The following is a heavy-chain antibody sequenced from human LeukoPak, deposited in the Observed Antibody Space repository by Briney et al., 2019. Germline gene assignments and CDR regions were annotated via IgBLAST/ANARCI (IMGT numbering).Heavy chain of an antibody. CDR3: ARGGGCRSTSCDFDH. CDR1: GASISSLY. D-gene: IGHD2-2*01. J-gene: IGHJ4*02. V-gene: IGHV4-59*11. CDR2: ISNSGSS. Sequence: PSETLSLTCTVSGASISSLYWNWIRQPPGKGLEWIGYISNSGSSSYNPSLNSRVTISIDTSKNQFSLNLNSVTAADTAVYYCARGGGCRSTSCDFDHGGQGSLVTVSS.